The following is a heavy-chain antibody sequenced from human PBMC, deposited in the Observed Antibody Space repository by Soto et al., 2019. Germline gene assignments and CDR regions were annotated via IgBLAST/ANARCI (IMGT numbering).Heavy chain of an antibody. D-gene: IGHD6-19*01. CDR2: IIPIFGTA. CDR1: GGTFSSYA. Sequence: GASVKVSCKASGGTFSSYAISWVRQAPGQGLEWMGGIIPIFGTANYAQKFQGRVTITADESTSTAYMELSSLRSEDTAVYYCVRDPNIAVAGRVRYFDYWGQGTLVTVSS. CDR3: VRDPNIAVAGRVRYFDY. J-gene: IGHJ4*02. V-gene: IGHV1-69*13.